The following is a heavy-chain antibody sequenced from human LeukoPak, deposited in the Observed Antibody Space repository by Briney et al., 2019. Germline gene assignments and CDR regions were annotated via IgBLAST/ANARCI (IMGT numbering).Heavy chain of an antibody. CDR1: GYTFSSYC. CDR3: ATGDGSSGYYPTFDY. D-gene: IGHD3-22*01. Sequence: ASVKVSCKAFGYTFSSYCMHWVRQAPGQGLEWMGLIKPSGSGTDYAQKFQGRVTMTRNTSTSTVYMELSYLTSEDTAVYYCATGDGSSGYYPTFDYWGQGTLVTVSS. CDR2: IKPSGSGT. J-gene: IGHJ4*02. V-gene: IGHV1-46*01.